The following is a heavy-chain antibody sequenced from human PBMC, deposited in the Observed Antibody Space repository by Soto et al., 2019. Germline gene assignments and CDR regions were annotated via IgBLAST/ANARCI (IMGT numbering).Heavy chain of an antibody. Sequence: PSETLSLTCAVSGYSVSDSNWWVWIRQPPGKGLEWMGHIYNSGSTYYKSSLKGRVTMSIDTSKNQFSLRLYSVTAVDTAVYYCARKYGIPVAGTFDYWGQGILVTVSS. D-gene: IGHD6-19*01. CDR2: IYNSGST. CDR3: ARKYGIPVAGTFDY. CDR1: GYSVSDSNW. J-gene: IGHJ4*02. V-gene: IGHV4-28*01.